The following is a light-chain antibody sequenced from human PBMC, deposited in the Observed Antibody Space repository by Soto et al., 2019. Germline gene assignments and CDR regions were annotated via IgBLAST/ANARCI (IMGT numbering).Light chain of an antibody. CDR2: DAS. V-gene: IGKV3-11*01. CDR3: QQLSNWPPIT. J-gene: IGKJ5*01. CDR1: QSVNKY. Sequence: EIVLTQSPATLSLSPGERATLSCRASQSVNKYLAWYQQTPGQAPRLLLYDASNRAPGIPARFIGSGSGTDFTLTIISLEPAEFAVYYCQQLSNWPPITFGQGTRLEIK.